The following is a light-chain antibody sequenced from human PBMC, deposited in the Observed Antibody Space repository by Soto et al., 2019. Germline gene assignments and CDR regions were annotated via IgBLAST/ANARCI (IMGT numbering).Light chain of an antibody. CDR2: GAS. Sequence: EIVMTQSPATLSVSPGERATLSCRASQSVSSNLAWYQQKPGQAPRLLIYGASTRATGIPARFSGSGSGTDFTLTISSLEHEDFAVYYCQQRSNWHPITFGQGTRLEIK. V-gene: IGKV3-15*01. CDR1: QSVSSN. CDR3: QQRSNWHPIT. J-gene: IGKJ5*01.